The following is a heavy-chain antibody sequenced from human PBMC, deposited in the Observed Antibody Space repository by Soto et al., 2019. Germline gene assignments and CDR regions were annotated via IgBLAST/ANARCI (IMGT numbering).Heavy chain of an antibody. Sequence: ASVKVSFKACGGTFSRYAISWLRQAPGQGLEWMGGIIPIFGTANYAQKFQGRVTITADKSTSTAYMELSSLRSEDTAVYYCARDGGSGSYRFDYWGQGTLVTVSS. CDR3: ARDGGSGSYRFDY. D-gene: IGHD3-10*01. CDR2: IIPIFGTA. CDR1: GGTFSRYA. J-gene: IGHJ4*02. V-gene: IGHV1-69*06.